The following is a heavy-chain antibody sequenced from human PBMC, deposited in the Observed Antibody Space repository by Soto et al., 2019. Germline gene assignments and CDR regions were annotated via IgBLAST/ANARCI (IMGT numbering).Heavy chain of an antibody. CDR2: TSDSGGRT. D-gene: IGHD1-1*01. Sequence: QLLESGGGLAQPGGPLTLSCAASGFTFSTSAMNWVRQAPGKGLEWVSLTSDSGGRTYYADSVKGRFTISRDNSKNTLYLQMNSLRAEDTAVYYCAKSLNINWKNWFDPWGQGTLVTVSS. CDR1: GFTFSTSA. CDR3: AKSLNINWKNWFDP. V-gene: IGHV3-23*01. J-gene: IGHJ5*02.